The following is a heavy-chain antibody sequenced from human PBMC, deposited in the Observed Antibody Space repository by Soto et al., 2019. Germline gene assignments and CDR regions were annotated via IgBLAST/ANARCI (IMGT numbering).Heavy chain of an antibody. D-gene: IGHD4-17*01. V-gene: IGHV4-34*01. Sequence: SETLSLTCAVYGGSFSGYYWSWIRQPPGKGLEWIGEINHSGSTNYNPSLKSRVTISADTSKNQFSLKLSSVTAADTAVYYCARGPAYTVTTLVLSRNYYYYGMDVWGQGTTVTVSS. CDR1: GGSFSGYY. J-gene: IGHJ6*02. CDR3: ARGPAYTVTTLVLSRNYYYYGMDV. CDR2: INHSGST.